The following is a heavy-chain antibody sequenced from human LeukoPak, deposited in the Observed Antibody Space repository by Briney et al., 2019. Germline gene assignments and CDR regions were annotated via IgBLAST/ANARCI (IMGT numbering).Heavy chain of an antibody. V-gene: IGHV1-18*01. Sequence: ASVKVSCKASGYTFTSYGISWVRQAPGQGLEWMGWISAYNGNTNYAQKPQGRVTMTTDTSTSTAYMELRSLRSDDTAVYYCARNGLTTGAKSYYYYMDVWGKGTTVTGSS. CDR3: ARNGLTTGAKSYYYYMDV. CDR2: ISAYNGNT. J-gene: IGHJ6*03. D-gene: IGHD1-1*01. CDR1: GYTFTSYG.